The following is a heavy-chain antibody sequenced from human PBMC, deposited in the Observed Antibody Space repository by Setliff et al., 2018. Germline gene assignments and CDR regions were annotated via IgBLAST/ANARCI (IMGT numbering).Heavy chain of an antibody. CDR1: GGSISSGDYY. Sequence: SETLSLTCTVSGGSISSGDYYWGWIRQPPGKGLEWIGCVYYSGNTYYSPSLKSRVTMFVDTSKNQFSLMLYSVTAADTAIYYCARYDSSGYSENYYFDYWGQGTLVTVSS. J-gene: IGHJ4*02. D-gene: IGHD3-22*01. V-gene: IGHV4-39*07. CDR3: ARYDSSGYSENYYFDY. CDR2: VYYSGNT.